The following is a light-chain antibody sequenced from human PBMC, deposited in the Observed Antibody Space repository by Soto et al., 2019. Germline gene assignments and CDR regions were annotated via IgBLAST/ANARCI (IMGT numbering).Light chain of an antibody. CDR1: QSVSSNY. CDR2: DAS. CDR3: QQYGSSPPRT. V-gene: IGKV3-20*01. Sequence: EIVLTQSPGTLSLSPGERATLSCRASQSVSSNYLAWYQQKPGQAPRLLIYDASSRATGIPDRFSGSGSGTDFTLTISRREPEDFAVYYCQQYGSSPPRTFGQGTKVEIK. J-gene: IGKJ1*01.